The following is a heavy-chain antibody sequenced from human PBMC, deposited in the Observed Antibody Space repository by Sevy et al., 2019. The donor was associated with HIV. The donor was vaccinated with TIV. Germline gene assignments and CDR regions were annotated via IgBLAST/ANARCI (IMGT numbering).Heavy chain of an antibody. Sequence: GESLKISCKGSGYSISIYWIGWVRQMPGQGLEWMGIIYPGDSDTRYSPSFQGQVTISADKSINTAYLQWNSLRASDTAMYYCARFGSYRLAYYGMDVWGQGTTVTVSS. CDR3: ARFGSYRLAYYGMDV. CDR1: GYSISIYW. V-gene: IGHV5-51*01. D-gene: IGHD2-15*01. CDR2: IYPGDSDT. J-gene: IGHJ6*02.